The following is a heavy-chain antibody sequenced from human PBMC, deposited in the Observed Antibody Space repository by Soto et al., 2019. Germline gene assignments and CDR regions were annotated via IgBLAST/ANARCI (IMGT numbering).Heavy chain of an antibody. CDR3: SRVPSP. J-gene: IGHJ5*02. CDR2: IYDSGNA. CDR1: GGSISSYY. Sequence: SETLSLTCTVSGGSISSYYWSWIRQPPGKGLEWIGHIYDSGNAYYNPSLKSRVTMSVDTSKNQFSLNLTSVTAADTAMYYCSRVPSPWGQGTLVTVSS. V-gene: IGHV4-59*01.